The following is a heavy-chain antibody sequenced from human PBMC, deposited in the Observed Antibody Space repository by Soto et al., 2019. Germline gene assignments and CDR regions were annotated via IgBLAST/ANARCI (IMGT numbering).Heavy chain of an antibody. J-gene: IGHJ6*02. CDR1: GIPVSSNY. CDR2: LHSGGDT. Sequence: EVQLVESGGGLVQPGGSLRLSCAASGIPVSSNYMTWVRQAPAHRLEWVSVLHSGGDTYYANSVQGRFTISRHDSTNTLFLQMNSLTPEDTAVYYCARDGPYYYAARMDVWGQGTTVTVSS. CDR3: ARDGPYYYAARMDV. V-gene: IGHV3-53*04. D-gene: IGHD3-10*01.